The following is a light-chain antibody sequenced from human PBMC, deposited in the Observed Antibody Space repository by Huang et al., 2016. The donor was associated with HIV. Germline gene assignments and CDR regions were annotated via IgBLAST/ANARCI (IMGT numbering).Light chain of an antibody. CDR3: QESYSTPWT. Sequence: DIQMTQSPSSLSASVGDRVTITCRASQSISSHLNWYQQKPGKAPKLLIHAASSLQSGVPSRFSGSGSGTDFNLTISSLQPEDFATYYCQESYSTPWTFGQGTKVEIK. CDR2: AAS. J-gene: IGKJ1*01. V-gene: IGKV1-39*01. CDR1: QSISSH.